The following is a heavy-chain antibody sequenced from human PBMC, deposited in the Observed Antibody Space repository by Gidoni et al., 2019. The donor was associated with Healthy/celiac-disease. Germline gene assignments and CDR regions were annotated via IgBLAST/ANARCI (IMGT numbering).Heavy chain of an antibody. CDR3: ARTKSQWLVNPYFDY. CDR2: IYYSGST. Sequence: QVQLQESGPGLVKPSETLSLTCTVSGGSISSYYWSWIRQPPGKGLEWIGYIYYSGSTNYNPSLKSRVTISVDTSKNQFSLKLSSVTAADTAVYYCARTKSQWLVNPYFDYWGQGTLVTVSS. V-gene: IGHV4-59*08. CDR1: GGSISSYY. D-gene: IGHD6-19*01. J-gene: IGHJ4*02.